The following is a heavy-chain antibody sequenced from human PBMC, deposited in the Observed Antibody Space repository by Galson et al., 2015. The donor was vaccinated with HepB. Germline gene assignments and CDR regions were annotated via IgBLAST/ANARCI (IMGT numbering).Heavy chain of an antibody. CDR2: IFRSGST. CDR3: ARQRERSSYPRDSDY. D-gene: IGHD1-1*01. V-gene: IGHV4-30-2*03. J-gene: IGHJ4*02. CDR1: GDSISSSDYS. Sequence: TLSLTCAVSGDSISSSDYSWSWIRQPPGRGLELIGYIFRSGSTYYNPSLKSRVTISVDTSKNQFSLKLSSVTAADTAVYYCARQRERSSYPRDSDYWGQGTLVTVSS.